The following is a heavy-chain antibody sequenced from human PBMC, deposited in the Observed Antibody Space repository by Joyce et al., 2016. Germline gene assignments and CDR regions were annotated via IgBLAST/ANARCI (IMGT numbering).Heavy chain of an antibody. CDR3: TTDSFHTFAT. CDR2: IKSIVVGGTA. Sequence: EVQVVESGGGLVKPGGSLRFSCAVSDPTFTTTGKNWGRQAPGKGLEWVGRIKSIVVGGTADYAAPVKGRFTISRNDSEKTVSLQMNNLKTEDTAVYYCTTDSFHTFATWGQGTQVTVSS. J-gene: IGHJ5*02. CDR1: DPTFTTTG. D-gene: IGHD3-16*02. V-gene: IGHV3-15*07.